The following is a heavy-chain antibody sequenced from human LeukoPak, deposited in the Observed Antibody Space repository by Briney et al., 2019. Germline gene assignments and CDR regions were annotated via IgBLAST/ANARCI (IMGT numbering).Heavy chain of an antibody. CDR2: IYYSGST. J-gene: IGHJ4*02. D-gene: IGHD3-9*01. CDR1: GGSISSSSYY. CDR3: ARDSPSYYDILTGPPDY. Sequence: PSETLSLTCTVSGGSISSSSYYWGWIRQPPGKGLEWIGSIYYSGSTYYNPSLKSRVTISVDTSKNQFSLKLSSVTAADTAVYYCARDSPSYYDILTGPPDYWGQGTLVTVSS. V-gene: IGHV4-39*01.